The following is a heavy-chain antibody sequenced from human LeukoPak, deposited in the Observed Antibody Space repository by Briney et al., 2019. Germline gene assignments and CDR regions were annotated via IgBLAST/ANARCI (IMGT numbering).Heavy chain of an antibody. Sequence: SETLSLTCTVSGGSISSYYWSWIRQPPGKGLEWIGYIYYSGSTNYNPSLKSRVTISVDTSKNQFSLKLSSVTAADTAVYYCARDRSLRDDYNDDAFDIWGQGTMVTVSS. CDR2: IYYSGST. D-gene: IGHD4-4*01. CDR3: ARDRSLRDDYNDDAFDI. CDR1: GGSISSYY. J-gene: IGHJ3*02. V-gene: IGHV4-59*01.